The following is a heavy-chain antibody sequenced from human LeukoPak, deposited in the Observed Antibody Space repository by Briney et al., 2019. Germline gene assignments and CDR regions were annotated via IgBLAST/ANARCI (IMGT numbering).Heavy chain of an antibody. Sequence: SETLSLTCTVSGGSISSYYWSWIRQPPGKGLEWIGYIYYSGSTNYNPSLKSRVTISVDTSKNQFSLKLSSVTAADTAVYYCARSNYYDSSGYYSIDCWGQGTLVTVSS. CDR3: ARSNYYDSSGYYSIDC. CDR1: GGSISSYY. D-gene: IGHD3-22*01. CDR2: IYYSGST. J-gene: IGHJ4*02. V-gene: IGHV4-59*01.